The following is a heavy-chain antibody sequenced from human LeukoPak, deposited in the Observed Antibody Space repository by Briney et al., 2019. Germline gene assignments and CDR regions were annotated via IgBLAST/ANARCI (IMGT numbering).Heavy chain of an antibody. CDR1: GFTVSSYS. D-gene: IGHD3-10*01. V-gene: IGHV3-21*01. CDR2: ISSSSSYI. CDR3: ARDTPYYQDAFDI. J-gene: IGHJ3*02. Sequence: GGSLRLSCAASGFTVSSYSMNWVRQAPGKWLYWVSSISSSSSYIYYADSVKGRFTISRDNAKNSLYLQMNSLRAEDTAVYYCARDTPYYQDAFDIWGQGTMVTVSS.